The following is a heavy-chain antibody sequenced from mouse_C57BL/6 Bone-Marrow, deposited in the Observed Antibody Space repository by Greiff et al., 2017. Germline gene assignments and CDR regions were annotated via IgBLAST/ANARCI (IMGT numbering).Heavy chain of an antibody. Sequence: QVQLQQPGAELVKPGASVKMSCKASGYTFTSYWITWVKQRPGQGLEWIGDIYPGSGSTNYNEKFKSKATLTVDTSSSTAYMQLSSLTSEDSAVYYCAREREWFGWVAYWGQGTLVTVSA. CDR1: GYTFTSYW. J-gene: IGHJ3*01. CDR3: AREREWFGWVAY. V-gene: IGHV1-55*01. D-gene: IGHD2-2*01. CDR2: IYPGSGST.